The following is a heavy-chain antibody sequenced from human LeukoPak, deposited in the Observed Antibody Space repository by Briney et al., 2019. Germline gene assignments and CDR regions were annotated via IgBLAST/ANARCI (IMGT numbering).Heavy chain of an antibody. CDR3: ARVTIVYYYMDV. D-gene: IGHD3-16*02. CDR2: IIPIFGTA. Sequence: SVKVSCKASGGTFSSYAISWVRQAPGQGLEWMGGIIPIFGTANYAQKFQGRVTITADESTSTAYMELSSLRSEDTAVYYCARVTIVYYYMDVWGKGTTVTVSS. CDR1: GGTFSSYA. J-gene: IGHJ6*03. V-gene: IGHV1-69*13.